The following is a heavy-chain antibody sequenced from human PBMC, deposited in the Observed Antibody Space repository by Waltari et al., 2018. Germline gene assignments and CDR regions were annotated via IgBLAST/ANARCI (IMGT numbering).Heavy chain of an antibody. Sequence: QVQLVQSGAEVKKPGSSVKVSCKASGGTFSSYAISWVRQAPGQGLEWMGGIIPILGIANYAQKFQGRVTITADESTSTAYMELSSLRSEDTAVYYCARDEALAAAGTSFDYWGQGTLVTVSS. CDR1: GGTFSSYA. D-gene: IGHD6-13*01. CDR2: IIPILGIA. CDR3: ARDEALAAAGTSFDY. V-gene: IGHV1-69*04. J-gene: IGHJ4*02.